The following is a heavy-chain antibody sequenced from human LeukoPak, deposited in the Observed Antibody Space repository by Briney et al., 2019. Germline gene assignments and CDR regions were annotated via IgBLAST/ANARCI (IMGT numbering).Heavy chain of an antibody. Sequence: GASVKVSCKVSGYTFTSYYMHWVRQAPGQGLEWMGIINPSTGSTNYAQRFQGRVTMTRDTSTSTVYMEVSSLRSEDTAVYYCARALGTQLWSTGWDYWGQGTLVTVSS. CDR2: INPSTGST. CDR3: ARALGTQLWSTGWDY. V-gene: IGHV1-46*01. J-gene: IGHJ4*02. D-gene: IGHD5-18*01. CDR1: GYTFTSYY.